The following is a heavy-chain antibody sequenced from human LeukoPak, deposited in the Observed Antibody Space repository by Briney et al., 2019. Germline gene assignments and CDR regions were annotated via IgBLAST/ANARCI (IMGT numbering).Heavy chain of an antibody. Sequence: PSETLSLTCSVSGGSISSGHYYWAWIRQPPGKGLQWIGSIYYSGTTYNNPSLKSRVTISVDTSKNQFSLKLSSVTAADTAVYYCAGKRYCSGGSCYGAYGDWGQGTLVTVSS. D-gene: IGHD2-15*01. V-gene: IGHV4-39*01. CDR1: GGSISSGHYY. CDR2: IYYSGTT. CDR3: AGKRYCSGGSCYGAYGD. J-gene: IGHJ4*02.